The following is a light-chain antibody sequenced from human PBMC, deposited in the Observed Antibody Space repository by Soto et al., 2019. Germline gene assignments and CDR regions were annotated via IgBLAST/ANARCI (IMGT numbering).Light chain of an antibody. Sequence: QSVLTQPASVSGSPGQSITISCTGSSSDVGGYNFVSWYQQHPGKAPRLMIYDVSDRPSGVSNRFSGSKSGNMASLTISGLQAEDEADYYCSSFTGSSALRVVFGGGTQLTVL. CDR1: SSDVGGYNF. J-gene: IGLJ2*01. CDR2: DVS. V-gene: IGLV2-14*03. CDR3: SSFTGSSALRVV.